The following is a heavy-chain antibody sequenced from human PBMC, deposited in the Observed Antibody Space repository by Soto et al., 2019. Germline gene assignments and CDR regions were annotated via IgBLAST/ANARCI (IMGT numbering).Heavy chain of an antibody. J-gene: IGHJ4*02. CDR3: ARDLGGSHDY. CDR1: GFTFSTYG. Sequence: GGSLRLSCAASGFTFSTYGMHWVRQAPGKGLVWVSRIKADGSVTACGDSVTGRVTISRENAKTTRYLQMNTLRAEDTAVYPCARDLGGSHDYRGRGAMVTVSS. D-gene: IGHD3-16*01. V-gene: IGHV3-74*01. CDR2: IKADGSVT.